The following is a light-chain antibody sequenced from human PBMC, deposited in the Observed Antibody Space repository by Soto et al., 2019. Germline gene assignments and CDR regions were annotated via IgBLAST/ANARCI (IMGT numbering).Light chain of an antibody. J-gene: IGKJ1*01. CDR1: RSISDW. CDR2: DAS. CDR3: LQYSSHSWT. Sequence: DIQMTQFPSTLTPSVGDRVTITCRASRSISDWLAWYQQKPGKAPKLLIFDASTLKSGVSSRSSRSGSGTEFTLTITGLQPEDVATYYCLQYSSHSWTFGQGTKVDIK. V-gene: IGKV1-5*01.